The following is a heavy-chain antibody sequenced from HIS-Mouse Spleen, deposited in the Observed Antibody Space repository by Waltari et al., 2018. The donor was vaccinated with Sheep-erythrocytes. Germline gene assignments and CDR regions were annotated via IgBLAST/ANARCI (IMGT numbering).Heavy chain of an antibody. V-gene: IGHV3-21*01. Sequence: EVQLVESGGGLVKPGGSLRLSCAASGFTFSSYSMNWVRQAQGEGLEWVSSISSISSYIYYADSVKGRFTISRDNAKNSLYLQMNSLRAEDTAVYYCARDSTSDAFDIWGQGTMVTVSS. D-gene: IGHD6-6*01. CDR1: GFTFSSYS. J-gene: IGHJ3*02. CDR3: ARDSTSDAFDI. CDR2: ISSISSYI.